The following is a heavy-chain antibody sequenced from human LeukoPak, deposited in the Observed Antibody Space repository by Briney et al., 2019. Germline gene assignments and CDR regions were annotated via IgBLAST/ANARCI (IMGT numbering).Heavy chain of an antibody. D-gene: IGHD6-13*01. V-gene: IGHV4-31*03. Sequence: SQTLSLTCTVSGGSISSGGYYWSWIRQHPGKGLEWIGYIYYSGSTYYHPSLKSRVTISVDTSKTQFSLKLSSVTAADTAVYYCARDSSSWSYNWFDPWGQGTLVTVSS. J-gene: IGHJ5*02. CDR1: GGSISSGGYY. CDR2: IYYSGST. CDR3: ARDSSSWSYNWFDP.